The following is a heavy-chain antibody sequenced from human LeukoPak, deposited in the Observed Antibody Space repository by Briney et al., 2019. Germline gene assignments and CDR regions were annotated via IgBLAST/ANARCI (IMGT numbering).Heavy chain of an antibody. V-gene: IGHV4-34*01. Sequence: SETLSLTCAVYGGSFSGYYWSWIRQPPGKGLEWIGEINHSGSTNYNPSLKSRVTISVDTSKNQFSLKLSSVTAADTAVYYCARDRKPTGLRPLYSSSWDYWYFDLWGRGTLVTVSS. CDR3: ARDRKPTGLRPLYSSSWDYWYFDL. J-gene: IGHJ2*01. CDR1: GGSFSGYY. D-gene: IGHD6-13*01. CDR2: INHSGST.